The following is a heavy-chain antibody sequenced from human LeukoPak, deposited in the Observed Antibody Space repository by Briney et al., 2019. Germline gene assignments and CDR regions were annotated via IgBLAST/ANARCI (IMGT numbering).Heavy chain of an antibody. D-gene: IGHD3-10*01. CDR3: ARAVGQWFGNGDWFDS. J-gene: IGHJ5*01. CDR2: IYYTGKY. CDR1: GDSISSYY. V-gene: IGHV4-59*01. Sequence: PPETLSHTCVVPGDSISSYYSSWIRHRLERGLESIGYIYYTGKYYYYPSLESRVFRSIDPSQKYFYQHLTSATAADTAVYYCARAVGQWFGNGDWFDSWGRGTLVTVSS.